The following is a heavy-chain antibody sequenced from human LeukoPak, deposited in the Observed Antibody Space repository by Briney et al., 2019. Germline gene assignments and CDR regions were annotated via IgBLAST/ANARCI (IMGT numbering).Heavy chain of an antibody. Sequence: ASVKVSCKSSGFTFTDEYIHWVRQAPGQGLEWMGCINPYSGAINYAQKFQGRVTLTRDTSISPAYMELSRLTSGDTAVYYCARDPKSQLLLDYWGQGTLVTVSS. J-gene: IGHJ4*02. D-gene: IGHD2-2*01. V-gene: IGHV1-2*02. CDR1: GFTFTDEY. CDR3: ARDPKSQLLLDY. CDR2: INPYSGAI.